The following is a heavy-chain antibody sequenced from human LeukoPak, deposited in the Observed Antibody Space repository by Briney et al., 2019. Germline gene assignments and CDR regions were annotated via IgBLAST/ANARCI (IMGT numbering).Heavy chain of an antibody. CDR1: GYTFTGYY. V-gene: IGHV1-2*02. CDR2: INPNSGGT. J-gene: IGHJ5*02. Sequence: ASVKVSCKAPGYTFTGYYMHWVRQAPGQGLEWMGWINPNSGGTNYAQKFQGRVTMTRDTSISTAYMELSRLRSDDTAVYYCARVVVVVATNWFDPWGQGTLVTVSS. CDR3: ARVVVVVATNWFDP. D-gene: IGHD2-15*01.